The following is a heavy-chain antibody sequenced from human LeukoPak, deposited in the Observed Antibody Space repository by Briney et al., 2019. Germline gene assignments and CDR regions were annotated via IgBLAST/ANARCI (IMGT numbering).Heavy chain of an antibody. CDR3: AAVDVAVAGNDWYFDL. CDR2: ISYSGNS. Sequence: PSETLSLTCNVSGGSISSSTYYWGWIRQPPGKGLEWMGGISYSGNSYDNSSLKSRVNIFADTSKNQFSLKVKSVTAADTAVYYCAAVDVAVAGNDWYFDLWGRGTLVTVSS. V-gene: IGHV4-39*01. J-gene: IGHJ2*01. CDR1: GGSISSSTYY. D-gene: IGHD6-19*01.